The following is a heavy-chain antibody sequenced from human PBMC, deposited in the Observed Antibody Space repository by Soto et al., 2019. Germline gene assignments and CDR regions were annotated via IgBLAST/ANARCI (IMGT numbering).Heavy chain of an antibody. CDR1: GYSFSNFY. CDR2: IDPSSGTT. CDR3: ARGAVVVPNGLITGMDV. V-gene: IGHV1-46*01. Sequence: ASVKVSCKPSGYSFSNFYVHWVRQAPGQGLEWMGIIDPSSGTTSYTQKFQERVTMTRDTSMSTVYMELSRLRSEDTAVYYCARGAVVVPNGLITGMDVRGLGTTVTVS. D-gene: IGHD2-15*01. J-gene: IGHJ6*02.